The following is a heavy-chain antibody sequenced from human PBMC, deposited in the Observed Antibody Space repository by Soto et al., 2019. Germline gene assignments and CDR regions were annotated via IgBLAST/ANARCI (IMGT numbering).Heavy chain of an antibody. CDR3: AIACSRTSCYVGSDY. D-gene: IGHD2-2*01. Sequence: SATLSLTCTVSGGSVSSSYWSWIRQPAGKGLEWIGRIYASGSTNYNPSLKSRVTMSVDTSKNQFSLKLRSVTAADTAVYYCAIACSRTSCYVGSDYWGQGILDNVSS. J-gene: IGHJ4*02. V-gene: IGHV4-4*07. CDR2: IYASGST. CDR1: GGSVSSSY.